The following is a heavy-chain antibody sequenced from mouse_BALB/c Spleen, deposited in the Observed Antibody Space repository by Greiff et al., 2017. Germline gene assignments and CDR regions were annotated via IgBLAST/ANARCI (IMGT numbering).Heavy chain of an antibody. CDR2: ISSGGSYT. CDR3: ERVAYGNWMDD. V-gene: IGHV5-9-4*01. Sequence: EVKVVESGGGLVKPGGSLKLSCAASGFTFSSYAMSWVRQSPEKRLEWVAEISSGGSYTYYPDTVTGRFTISRDNAKNTLYLEMSSLRSEDTAMYYCERVAYGNWMDDWGQGTSVTVSS. D-gene: IGHD2-1*01. CDR1: GFTFSSYA. J-gene: IGHJ4*01.